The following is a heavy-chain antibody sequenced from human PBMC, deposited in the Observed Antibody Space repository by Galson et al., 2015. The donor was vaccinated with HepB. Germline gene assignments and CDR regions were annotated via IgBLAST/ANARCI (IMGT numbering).Heavy chain of an antibody. CDR3: AREGDGMHDSDAFDI. D-gene: IGHD3-22*01. CDR1: GFTFSSYA. V-gene: IGHV3-30*04. CDR2: ISYDGSNK. Sequence: SLRLSCAASGFTFSSYAMHWVRQAPGKGLEWVAVISYDGSNKYYADSVEGRFTISRDNSKNTLYLQMNSLRAEDTAVYYCAREGDGMHDSDAFDIWGQGTMVTVSS. J-gene: IGHJ3*02.